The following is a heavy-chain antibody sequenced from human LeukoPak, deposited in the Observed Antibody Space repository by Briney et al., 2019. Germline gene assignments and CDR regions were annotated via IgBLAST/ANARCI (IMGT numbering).Heavy chain of an antibody. CDR1: GGSFSGYY. CDR3: ARGREYDCSSTSCSSYYFDY. CDR2: INHSGST. J-gene: IGHJ4*02. Sequence: PSETLSLTYAVYGGSFSGYYWNWIRQPPGKGLEWIGEINHSGSTNYDPSLKSRVTISVDTSKNQFSLKLSSVTAADTAVYFCARGREYDCSSTSCSSYYFDYWGQGTLVTVSS. D-gene: IGHD2-2*01. V-gene: IGHV4-34*01.